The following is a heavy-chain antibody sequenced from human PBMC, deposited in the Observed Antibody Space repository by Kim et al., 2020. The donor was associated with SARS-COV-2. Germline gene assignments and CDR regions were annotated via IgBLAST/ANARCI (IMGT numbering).Heavy chain of an antibody. J-gene: IGHJ4*02. Sequence: SETLSLTCTVSGGSISSSSYYWGWIRQPPGKGLEWIGSIYYSGSTYYNPSLKSRVTISVDTSKNQFSLKLSSVTAADTAVYYCARQTLLSGYSYGAHIDYWGQGTLVTVSS. CDR1: GGSISSSSYY. CDR3: ARQTLLSGYSYGAHIDY. CDR2: IYYSGST. D-gene: IGHD5-18*01. V-gene: IGHV4-39*01.